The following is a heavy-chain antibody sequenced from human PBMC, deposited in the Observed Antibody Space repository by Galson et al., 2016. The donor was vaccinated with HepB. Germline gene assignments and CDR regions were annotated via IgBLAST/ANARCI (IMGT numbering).Heavy chain of an antibody. J-gene: IGHJ4*02. Sequence: PALVKPTQTLTLTCTFSGFSLTTTGVGVGWIRQPPGKALEWLALLFGNDDERYSPSLRSRLTITKDPSKNQVVLTMTNMDPVDTATYYCAHNRGPTYSGHDYYFDYWGQGTLVTVAS. CDR2: LFGNDDE. V-gene: IGHV2-5*01. CDR3: AHNRGPTYSGHDYYFDY. CDR1: GFSLTTTGVG. D-gene: IGHD5-12*01.